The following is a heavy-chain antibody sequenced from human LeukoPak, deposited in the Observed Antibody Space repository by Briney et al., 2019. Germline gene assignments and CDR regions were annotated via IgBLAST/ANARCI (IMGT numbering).Heavy chain of an antibody. J-gene: IGHJ4*02. CDR1: GFTFSSYA. Sequence: PGGSLRLSCAASGFTFSSYAMHWVRQAPGKGLEWVAVISYDGSNKYYADSVKGRFTISRDNSKNTLYLQMNSLRAEDTAVYYCARVYGRDSGSNWRVSLGYWGQGTLVTVSS. D-gene: IGHD1-26*01. CDR3: ARVYGRDSGSNWRVSLGY. V-gene: IGHV3-30-3*01. CDR2: ISYDGSNK.